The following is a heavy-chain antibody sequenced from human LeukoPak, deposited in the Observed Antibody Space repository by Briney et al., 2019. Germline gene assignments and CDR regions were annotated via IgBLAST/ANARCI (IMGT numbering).Heavy chain of an antibody. CDR2: IYISGST. Sequence: SETLSLTCTVSSGSTSSHDWGWIRQTSPKALEWIGRIYISGSTNYNPSLKSRVTMSVDTSKNQFSLKLSSVTAADTAVYYCARDPSYGFWDYWGQGTLVTVSS. V-gene: IGHV4-4*07. CDR3: ARDPSYGFWDY. D-gene: IGHD5-18*01. J-gene: IGHJ4*02. CDR1: SGSTSSHD.